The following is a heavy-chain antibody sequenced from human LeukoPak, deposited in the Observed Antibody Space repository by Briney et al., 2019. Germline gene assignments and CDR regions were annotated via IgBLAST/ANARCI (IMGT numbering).Heavy chain of an antibody. D-gene: IGHD6-13*01. Sequence: GASVKVSCKVSGGTNYALSWVRQAPGQGLEWMGWMNPNSGNTGYAQKFQGRVTITRNTSISTAYMELSSLRSEDTAVYYCARAPGRRIAASGYWGQGTLVTVSS. V-gene: IGHV1-8*01. CDR1: GGTNYA. J-gene: IGHJ4*02. CDR3: ARAPGRRIAASGY. CDR2: MNPNSGNT.